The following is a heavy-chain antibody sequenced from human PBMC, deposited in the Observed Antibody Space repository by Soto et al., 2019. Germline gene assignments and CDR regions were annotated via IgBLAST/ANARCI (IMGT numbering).Heavy chain of an antibody. D-gene: IGHD5-12*01. CDR1: GFTLSSYG. CDR2: ISYDGSNT. CDR3: AKGDREWLRQNFDC. J-gene: IGHJ4*02. V-gene: IGHV3-30*18. Sequence: GGSLRLSCAASGFTLSSYGMHWVRQAPGKGLEWVEIISYDGSNTYYADSVKGQFTISRDNSKNTLYLQMNSLRAEDTVVYYCAKGDREWLRQNFDCWGQGTLVTVSS.